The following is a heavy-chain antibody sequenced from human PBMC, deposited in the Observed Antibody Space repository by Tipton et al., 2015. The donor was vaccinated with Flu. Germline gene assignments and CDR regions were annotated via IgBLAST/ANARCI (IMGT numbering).Heavy chain of an antibody. V-gene: IGHV4-38-2*02. J-gene: IGHJ5*02. Sequence: TLSLTCTVSGDSMRSDYFWAWIRQPPGKGLEWIATIHRSGSTKYNPSLKSRVTISVDTSKNQFSLEMRSVTAADMAVYYCARRDFSNYVSDPKNWFDRWGQGILVTVTS. D-gene: IGHD4-11*01. CDR1: GDSMRSDYF. CDR2: IHRSGST. CDR3: ARRDFSNYVSDPKNWFDR.